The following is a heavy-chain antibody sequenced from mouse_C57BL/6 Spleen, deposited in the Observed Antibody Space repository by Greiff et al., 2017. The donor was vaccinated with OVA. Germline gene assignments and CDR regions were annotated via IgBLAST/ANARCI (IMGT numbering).Heavy chain of an antibody. CDR3: ARDDHYYGSSYGYFDY. CDR1: GFTFSSYA. J-gene: IGHJ2*01. D-gene: IGHD1-1*01. V-gene: IGHV5-4*01. CDR2: ISDGGSYT. Sequence: EVMLVESGGGLVKPGGSLKLSCAASGFTFSSYAMSWVRQTPEKRLEWVATISDGGSYTYYPDNVKGRFTISRDNAKNNLYLQMSHLKSEDTAMYYCARDDHYYGSSYGYFDYWGQGTTLTVSS.